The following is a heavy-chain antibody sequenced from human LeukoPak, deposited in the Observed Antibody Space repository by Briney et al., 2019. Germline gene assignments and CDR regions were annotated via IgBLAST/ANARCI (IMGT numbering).Heavy chain of an antibody. V-gene: IGHV3-53*01. Sequence: GGSLRLPCAASGFTVSSNYMSWVRQAPGKGLEWVWVIYSGGSTYYSDSVKGRFTISRDKSQNTLYLQMNSLRAEETAVYYCARDRVNTYYYSFMDVWGQGTTVTV. CDR2: IYSGGST. J-gene: IGHJ6*02. CDR1: GFTVSSNY. CDR3: ARDRVNTYYYSFMDV. D-gene: IGHD3-10*01.